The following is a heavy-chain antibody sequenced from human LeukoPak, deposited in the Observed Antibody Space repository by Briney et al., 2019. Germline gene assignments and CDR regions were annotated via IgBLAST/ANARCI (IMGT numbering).Heavy chain of an antibody. D-gene: IGHD5-24*01. CDR2: INPNSGGT. V-gene: IGHV1-2*02. Sequence: ASVKVSCKASGYTFTGYYMHWVRQAPGQGLEWMGWINPNSGGTNYAQKFQGRVTMTRDTSISTAYMELSRLRSDDTAVYYYASLRDGYIGDAFDIWGQGTMVTVSS. CDR1: GYTFTGYY. J-gene: IGHJ3*02. CDR3: ASLRDGYIGDAFDI.